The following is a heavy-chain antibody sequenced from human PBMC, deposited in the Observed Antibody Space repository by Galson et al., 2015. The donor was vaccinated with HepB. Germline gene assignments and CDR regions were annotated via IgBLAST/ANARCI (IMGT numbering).Heavy chain of an antibody. D-gene: IGHD6-13*01. J-gene: IGHJ3*02. Sequence: QSGAEVKKPGESLKISCKGSGYSFTSYWIGWVRQMPGKGLEWMGIIYPGDSDTRYSPSFQGQVTISADKSISTAYLQWSSLKASDTAMYYCARHKFPAAAADDAFDTWGQGTMVTVSS. V-gene: IGHV5-51*01. CDR3: ARHKFPAAAADDAFDT. CDR2: IYPGDSDT. CDR1: GYSFTSYW.